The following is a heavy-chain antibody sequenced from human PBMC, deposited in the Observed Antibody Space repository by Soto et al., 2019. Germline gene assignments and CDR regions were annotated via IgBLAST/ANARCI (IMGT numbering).Heavy chain of an antibody. J-gene: IGHJ4*02. CDR1: GFTFSSYA. V-gene: IGHV3-23*01. CDR3: AKDLLAVAGTPRFDY. D-gene: IGHD6-19*01. Sequence: GGSLRLSCAASGFTFSSYAISWVRQAPGKGLEWVSAISGSGGSTYYADSVKGRFTISRDNSKNTLYLQMNSLRAEDTAVYYCAKDLLAVAGTPRFDYWGQGTLVTVSS. CDR2: ISGSGGST.